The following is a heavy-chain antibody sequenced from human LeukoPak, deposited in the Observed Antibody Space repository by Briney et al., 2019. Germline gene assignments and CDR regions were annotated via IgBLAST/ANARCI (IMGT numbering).Heavy chain of an antibody. J-gene: IGHJ4*02. CDR2: ISGSGGST. V-gene: IGHV3-23*01. CDR3: AKDLLRSSGSAVSRYFDY. D-gene: IGHD6-19*01. CDR1: GFTFSSYA. Sequence: PGGSLRLSCAASGFTFSSYAMSWVRQAPGKGLEWVSAISGSGGSTYYADSVKGRFTISRDNSKNTLYLQMNSLRAEDTAVYYCAKDLLRSSGSAVSRYFDYWGQGTLVTVSS.